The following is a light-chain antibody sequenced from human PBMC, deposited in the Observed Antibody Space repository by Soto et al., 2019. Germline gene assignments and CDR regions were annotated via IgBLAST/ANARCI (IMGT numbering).Light chain of an antibody. J-gene: IGKJ4*01. CDR2: AAF. CDR1: QDISNW. Sequence: DIQMTQSPSSVSASVGDRVTITGRGSQDISNWLAWYQQKPGKAPKVQIYAAFSLESGVPSRCSGGRSGTDFTLTISSLQPEDFAVYYCQPTISFPLTFGGGTKVEIK. V-gene: IGKV1D-12*01. CDR3: QPTISFPLT.